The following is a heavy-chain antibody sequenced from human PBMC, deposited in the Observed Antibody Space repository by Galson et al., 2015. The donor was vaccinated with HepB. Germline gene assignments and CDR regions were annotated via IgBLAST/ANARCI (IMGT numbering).Heavy chain of an antibody. D-gene: IGHD5-12*01. CDR3: AREDIVATIFDY. V-gene: IGHV1-69*05. CDR2: IIPIFGTA. J-gene: IGHJ4*02. Sequence: SVKVSCKASGGTFSSYAISWVRQAPGQGLEWMGGIIPIFGTANYAQKFQGRVTITRDTSASTAYMELSSLRSEDTAVYYCAREDIVATIFDYWGQGTLVTVSS. CDR1: GGTFSSYA.